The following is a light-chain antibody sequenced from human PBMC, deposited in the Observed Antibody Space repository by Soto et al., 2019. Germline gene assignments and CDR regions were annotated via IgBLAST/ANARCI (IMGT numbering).Light chain of an antibody. CDR1: QGIRSY. CDR2: AAS. CDR3: QQLNSYPF. J-gene: IGKJ3*01. V-gene: IGKV1-9*01. Sequence: DIPLNQSPSFLSASVGDRVTITCRASQGIRSYLAWYQRKPGKAPKLLIYAASTLQSGVPSRFSGSGSGTEFTLTISSLQPEDFATYYCQQLNSYPFFGPGTKVDIK.